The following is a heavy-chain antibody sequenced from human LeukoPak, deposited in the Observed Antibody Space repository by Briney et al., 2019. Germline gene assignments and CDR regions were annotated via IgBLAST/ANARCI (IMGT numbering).Heavy chain of an antibody. V-gene: IGHV3-21*01. D-gene: IGHD3-9*01. CDR3: ARVLSGTLTFDH. CDR1: GFTFSSYT. CDR2: ITSSSSYI. Sequence: GGSLRLSCAASGFTFSSYTMNWVRQAPGKGLEWVSSITSSSSYIYYTDSAKARFTISRDNAKNSLFLQMNSLRAEDTAVYYCARVLSGTLTFDHWGQGALVAVSS. J-gene: IGHJ4*02.